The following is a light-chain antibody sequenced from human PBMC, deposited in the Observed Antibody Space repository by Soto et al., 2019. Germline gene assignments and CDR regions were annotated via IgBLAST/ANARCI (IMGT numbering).Light chain of an antibody. CDR3: QQYNNWPPRT. J-gene: IGKJ1*01. CDR2: GAS. Sequence: EMVMTQPPATLSVSPGERATLSCRASQSVSSNLAWYQQKPGQAPRLLIYGASTRATGIPARFSGSGSGTEFTLTISSLQSEDFAVYYCQQYNNWPPRTFGQGTKVDIK. CDR1: QSVSSN. V-gene: IGKV3-15*01.